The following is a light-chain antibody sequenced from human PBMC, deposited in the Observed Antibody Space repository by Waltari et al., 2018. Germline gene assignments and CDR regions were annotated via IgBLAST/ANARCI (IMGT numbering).Light chain of an antibody. Sequence: QSVLTQPPSASGTPGQRVTISCSGTGSTIGSNSVNWYQQIPGTTPKVLIYSNNQRPSGVPGRFSGSKSGTSASLAISGLQSEDEADYYCATWDDSLNGLVFGGGTRLTVL. CDR3: ATWDDSLNGLV. V-gene: IGLV1-44*01. CDR1: GSTIGSNS. J-gene: IGLJ2*01. CDR2: SNN.